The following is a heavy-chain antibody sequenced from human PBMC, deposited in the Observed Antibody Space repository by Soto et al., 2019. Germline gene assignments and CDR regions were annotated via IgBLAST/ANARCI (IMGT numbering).Heavy chain of an antibody. CDR1: GYTFTSYG. J-gene: IGHJ6*02. CDR2: ISAYNGNT. V-gene: IGHV1-18*01. CDR3: ATYTGTKYYYYYGMDV. Sequence: ASVKVSCKASGYTFTSYGISWVRQAPGQGLEWMGWISAYNGNTNYAQKLQGRVTMTEDTSTDTAYMELSSLRSEDTAVYYCATYTGTKYYYYYGMDVWGQGTTVTVSS. D-gene: IGHD1-7*01.